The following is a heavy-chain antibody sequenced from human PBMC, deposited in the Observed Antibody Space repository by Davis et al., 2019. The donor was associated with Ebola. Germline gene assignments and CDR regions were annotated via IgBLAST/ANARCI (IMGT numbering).Heavy chain of an antibody. CDR1: GGSISSSSYY. CDR3: ARLRWLRFMFDP. CDR2: IYYSGST. V-gene: IGHV4-39*01. D-gene: IGHD4-17*01. J-gene: IGHJ5*02. Sequence: PSETLSLTCTVSGGSISSSSYYWGWIRQPPGKGLEWIGSIYYSGSTYYNPSLKSRVTISVDTSKNQFSLKLSSVTAADTAVYYCARLRWLRFMFDPWGQGTLVTVSS.